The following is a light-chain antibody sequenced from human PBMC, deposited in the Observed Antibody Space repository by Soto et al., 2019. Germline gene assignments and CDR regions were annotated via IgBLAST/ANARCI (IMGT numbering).Light chain of an antibody. Sequence: QSVLTQAPSASGTPGQRVTISCSGSSSNIGSNTVNWYQQLPGTAPKLLIYSNNQRPSGVPDRFSGSKSGTSASLAISGPQSEDEADYYCAAWDDSLNGYVFGTGTKSPS. CDR2: SNN. J-gene: IGLJ1*01. CDR1: SSNIGSNT. CDR3: AAWDDSLNGYV. V-gene: IGLV1-44*01.